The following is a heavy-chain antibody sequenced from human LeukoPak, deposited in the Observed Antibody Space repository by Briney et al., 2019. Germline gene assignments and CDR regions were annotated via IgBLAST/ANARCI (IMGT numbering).Heavy chain of an antibody. CDR1: VYTFNTYG. CDR2: ISTYDGNT. CDR3: ARWSYSSDWYFGTFDI. Sequence: ASVKVSCKASVYTFNTYGISWVRQAPGQGLEWMGWISTYDGNTNYAQNLQGRVTMTTDTSTRTDYMELRRLRSGDTAVYYCARWSYSSDWYFGTFDIWGQGTTVTISS. D-gene: IGHD6-19*01. J-gene: IGHJ3*02. V-gene: IGHV1-18*01.